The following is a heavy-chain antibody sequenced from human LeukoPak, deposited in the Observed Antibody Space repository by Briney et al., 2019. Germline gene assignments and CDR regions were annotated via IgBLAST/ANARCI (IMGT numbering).Heavy chain of an antibody. CDR1: ALTFSSYS. Sequence: GSLRLSCSASALTFSSYSMSWVRQAPGKGLDWVSGISGSGASTYYADSVKGRFTISRDNSKNTLYLQMNSLRAEDTAVYYCAKETAGGYGPFDIWGQGTMVTVSS. V-gene: IGHV3-23*01. D-gene: IGHD2-8*02. CDR2: ISGSGAST. J-gene: IGHJ3*02. CDR3: AKETAGGYGPFDI.